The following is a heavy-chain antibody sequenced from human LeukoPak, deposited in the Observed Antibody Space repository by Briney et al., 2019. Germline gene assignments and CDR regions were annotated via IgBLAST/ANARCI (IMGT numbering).Heavy chain of an antibody. D-gene: IGHD5-24*01. J-gene: IGHJ6*03. Sequence: ASLKLSCTASGFTFTSYAMHWVRQAPGQGLEWMGWINTDTGNPTYAHGFTGRFVFSLDTSMNTAYLQISSLKAEDTAVYYCSRRGRDYDIVVWGKGNTVTVSS. V-gene: IGHV7-4-1*02. CDR3: SRRGRDYDIVV. CDR2: INTDTGNP. CDR1: GFTFTSYA.